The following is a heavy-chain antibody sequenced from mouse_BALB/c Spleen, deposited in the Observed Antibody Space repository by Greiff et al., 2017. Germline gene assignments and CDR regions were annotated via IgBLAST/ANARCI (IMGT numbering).Heavy chain of an antibody. V-gene: IGHV2-6-4*01. CDR1: GFSLSRYS. Sequence: VQGVESGPGLVAPSQSLSITCTVSGFSLSRYSVHWVRQPPGKGLEWLGMIWGGGSTDYNSALKSRLSISKDNSKSQVFLKMNSLQTDDTAMYYCARNSYDYDRYAMDYWGQGTSVTVSS. CDR3: ARNSYDYDRYAMDY. J-gene: IGHJ4*01. CDR2: IWGGGST. D-gene: IGHD2-4*01.